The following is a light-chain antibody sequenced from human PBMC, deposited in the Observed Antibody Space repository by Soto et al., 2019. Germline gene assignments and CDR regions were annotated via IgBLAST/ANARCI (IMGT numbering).Light chain of an antibody. CDR2: DTS. CDR3: QEDIHWPPGM. V-gene: IGKV3-15*01. J-gene: IGKJ1*01. Sequence: EIVVTQSPATLSASPGERVALSCRASQFVSRRLAWYQQRLGQVPRLLIYDTSTRAPGISPRFSGSGSGTEFTLTISSLQSEDFDVYYCQEDIHWPPGMLGPGTTVDIK. CDR1: QFVSRR.